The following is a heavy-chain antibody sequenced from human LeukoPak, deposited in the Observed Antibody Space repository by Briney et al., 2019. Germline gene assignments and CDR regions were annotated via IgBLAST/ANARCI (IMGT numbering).Heavy chain of an antibody. CDR1: GYTFTSYD. V-gene: IGHV1-8*01. D-gene: IGHD6-19*01. CDR2: MNPNSGNT. J-gene: IGHJ5*02. Sequence: ASVKVSCKASGYTFTSYDINWVRQATGQGLEWMGWMNPNSGNTGYAQRFQGRVTMTRNTSISTAYMELGSLRSEDTAVYYCARAPFSSGWYGAWFDPWGQGTLVTVSS. CDR3: ARAPFSSGWYGAWFDP.